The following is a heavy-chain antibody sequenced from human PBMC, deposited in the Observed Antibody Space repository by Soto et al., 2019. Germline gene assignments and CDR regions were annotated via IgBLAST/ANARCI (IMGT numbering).Heavy chain of an antibody. Sequence: GGSLRLSCAASGFTFSSYGMHWVRQAPGKGLEWVAVISYDGSNKYYADSVKGRFTISRDNSKNTLYLQMNSLRAEDTAVYYCAKDPGRGYGPFDYWGQGTLVTVSS. V-gene: IGHV3-30*18. D-gene: IGHD3-3*01. CDR1: GFTFSSYG. J-gene: IGHJ4*02. CDR2: ISYDGSNK. CDR3: AKDPGRGYGPFDY.